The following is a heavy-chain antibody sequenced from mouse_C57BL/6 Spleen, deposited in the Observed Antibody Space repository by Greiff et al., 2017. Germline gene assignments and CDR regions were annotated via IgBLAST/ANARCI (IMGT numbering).Heavy chain of an antibody. J-gene: IGHJ4*01. CDR1: GFTFSSYG. V-gene: IGHV5-6*01. CDR3: ARHGDGYYVAMDY. D-gene: IGHD2-3*01. CDR2: ISRGGSYT. Sequence: EVQVVESGGDLVKPGGSLKLSCAASGFTFSSYGMSWVRQTPDKRLEWVATISRGGSYTYYPDSVKGRFTISRDNAKNTLYLQMSSLKSEDTAMYYCARHGDGYYVAMDYWGQGTSVTVSS.